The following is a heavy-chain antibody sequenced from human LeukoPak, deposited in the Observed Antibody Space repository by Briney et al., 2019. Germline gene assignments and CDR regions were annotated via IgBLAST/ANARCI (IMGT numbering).Heavy chain of an antibody. V-gene: IGHV3-74*01. CDR3: AKGWYGPDS. Sequence: PGGSLRLSCVVSGFTFSSYAMNWVRQAPGKGVEWVSGISRDGTSTNYADAVKGRFTISRDNAKNTLYLQMNSLRVEDTAVYSCAKGWYGPDSCGQGTLVTVSS. D-gene: IGHD2-15*01. J-gene: IGHJ5*01. CDR2: ISRDGTST. CDR1: GFTFSSYA.